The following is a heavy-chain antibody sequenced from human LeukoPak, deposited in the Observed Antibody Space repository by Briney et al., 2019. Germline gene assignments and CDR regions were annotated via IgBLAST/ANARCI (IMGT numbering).Heavy chain of an antibody. CDR1: GFTFSSYS. V-gene: IGHV3-30*03. J-gene: IGHJ6*02. CDR3: ARDPRDYSNYVHHQGKNYYYGMDV. CDR2: ISYDGSNK. D-gene: IGHD4-11*01. Sequence: GGSLRLSCAASGFTFSSYSMNWVRQAPGRGLEWVAVISYDGSNKYYADSVKGRFTISRDNSKNTLYLQMNSLRAEDTAVYYCARDPRDYSNYVHHQGKNYYYGMDVWGQGTTVTVSS.